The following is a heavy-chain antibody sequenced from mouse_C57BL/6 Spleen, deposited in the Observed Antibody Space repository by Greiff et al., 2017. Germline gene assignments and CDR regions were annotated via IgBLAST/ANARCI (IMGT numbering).Heavy chain of an antibody. Sequence: EVNVVESGGDLVEPGGSLKLSCAASGFPFSSYGMSWVRQTPDKRLEWVATLSSGGSYTYSPDSVTGRLAISRDNAKINLYRQISSLTSVDTAMYYCARQDYFDYWGQGTTLTVSS. CDR3: ARQDYFDY. CDR1: GFPFSSYG. V-gene: IGHV5-6*01. CDR2: LSSGGSYT. J-gene: IGHJ2*01.